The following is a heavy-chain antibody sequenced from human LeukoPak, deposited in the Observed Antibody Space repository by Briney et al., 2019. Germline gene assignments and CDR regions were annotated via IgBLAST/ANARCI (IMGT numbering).Heavy chain of an antibody. CDR1: GYSFTSYW. CDR3: ARQDYYDSSGYGDFGY. CDR2: IYPGDSDT. J-gene: IGHJ4*02. V-gene: IGHV5-51*01. Sequence: ASVKVSCKGSGYSFTSYWIGWVRQMPGKGLEWMGIIYPGDSDTRYSPSFQGQVTISADKSISTAYLQWSSLKASDTAMYYCARQDYYDSSGYGDFGYWGQGTLVTVSS. D-gene: IGHD3-22*01.